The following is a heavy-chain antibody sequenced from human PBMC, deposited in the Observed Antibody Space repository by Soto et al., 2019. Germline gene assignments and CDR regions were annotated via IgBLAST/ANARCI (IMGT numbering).Heavy chain of an antibody. CDR3: ARTESSSWSFFYYGMDV. V-gene: IGHV4-59*01. D-gene: IGHD6-13*01. Sequence: QVQLKESGPGLVKPSENLALTCTVSGGSIGSYYWSWIRQPPGRGLEWFGCVYYSDGTNYNPSLKSRVTMSMDKSNNQFSLRLSSVTAADTAVYYCARTESSSWSFFYYGMDVWVQGTTVTGSS. CDR2: VYYSDGT. CDR1: GGSIGSYY. J-gene: IGHJ6*02.